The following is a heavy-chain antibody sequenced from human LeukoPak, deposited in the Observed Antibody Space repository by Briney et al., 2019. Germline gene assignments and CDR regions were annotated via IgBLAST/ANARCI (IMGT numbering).Heavy chain of an antibody. V-gene: IGHV1-69*13. J-gene: IGHJ4*02. CDR3: AREGVVDKGFDY. CDR2: IIPIFGTA. Sequence: SVKVSCTASGGTISSYAISWVRQAPGQGLEWMGGIIPIFGTANYAQKFQGRVTITADESTSTAYMELSSLRSEDTAVYYCAREGVVDKGFDYWGQGTLVTVSS. D-gene: IGHD3-22*01. CDR1: GGTISSYA.